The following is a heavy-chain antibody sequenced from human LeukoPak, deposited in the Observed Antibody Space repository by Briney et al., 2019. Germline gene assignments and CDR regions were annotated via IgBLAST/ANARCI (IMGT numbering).Heavy chain of an antibody. V-gene: IGHV3-74*01. D-gene: IGHD6-6*01. J-gene: IGHJ4*02. CDR2: INPGGSST. Sequence: GGSLRLSCAASGFTFSSYWMHWVRQVPGKGLVWVSRINPGGSSTAYADSVKGRFSISRDNAKNSLYLQMNSLRAEDTAVYYCARDLVAARGLDYWGQGTLVTVSS. CDR3: ARDLVAARGLDY. CDR1: GFTFSSYW.